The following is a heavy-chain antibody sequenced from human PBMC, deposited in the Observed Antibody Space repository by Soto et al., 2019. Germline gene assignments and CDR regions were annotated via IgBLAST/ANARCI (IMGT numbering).Heavy chain of an antibody. D-gene: IGHD2-2*01. CDR1: GFSLSNYA. Sequence: GGSLRLSCAASGFSLSNYAMTWVRQAPGKGLEWVSGITGSADKTYYADSVKGRFIISRDNSKNTLYLQMNSLRAEDTALYYCARDCSSSSCSVWHYWGQGTLVTVSS. V-gene: IGHV3-23*01. J-gene: IGHJ4*02. CDR2: ITGSADKT. CDR3: ARDCSSSSCSVWHY.